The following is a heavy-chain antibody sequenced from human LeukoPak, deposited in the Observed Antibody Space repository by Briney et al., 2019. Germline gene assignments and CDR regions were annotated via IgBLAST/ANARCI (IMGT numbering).Heavy chain of an antibody. Sequence: SETLSLTCTVSGGSISSYYWSWIRQPPGKGLEWIGYIYYSGSTNYNPSLKSRVTISVDTSKNQFSLKLSSVTAADTAVYYCARHQRYDSSGYHAFDIWGQGTMVTVSS. CDR3: ARHQRYDSSGYHAFDI. D-gene: IGHD3-22*01. CDR2: IYYSGST. J-gene: IGHJ3*02. CDR1: GGSISSYY. V-gene: IGHV4-59*08.